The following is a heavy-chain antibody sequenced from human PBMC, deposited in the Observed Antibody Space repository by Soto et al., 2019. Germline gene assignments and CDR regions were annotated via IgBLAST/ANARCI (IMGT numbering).Heavy chain of an antibody. CDR3: AGGRYYYDSSGYPAPDTSWFDP. Sequence: SVKVSCKASGGTFSSYAISWLRQSPGQGLEWMGGIIPIFGTANYAQKFQGRVTITAGKSTSTAYMELSSLRSEDTAVYYCAGGRYYYDSSGYPAPDTSWFDPWGQGTLVTVSS. CDR2: IIPIFGTA. V-gene: IGHV1-69*06. CDR1: GGTFSSYA. D-gene: IGHD3-22*01. J-gene: IGHJ5*02.